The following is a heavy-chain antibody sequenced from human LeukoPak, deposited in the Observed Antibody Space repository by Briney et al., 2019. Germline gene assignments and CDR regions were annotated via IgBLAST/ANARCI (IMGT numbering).Heavy chain of an antibody. Sequence: GASVNVSCKASGYTFTGYYMHWVRQAPGQGLEWMGWINPNSGGTNYAQKFQGRVTMTRYTSISRAYIELSRLRSDDTAVYYCARDLYYYDMSSCGQGNLVTVSS. J-gene: IGHJ4*02. D-gene: IGHD3-9*01. CDR1: GYTFTGYY. CDR3: ARDLYYYDMSS. CDR2: INPNSGGT. V-gene: IGHV1-2*02.